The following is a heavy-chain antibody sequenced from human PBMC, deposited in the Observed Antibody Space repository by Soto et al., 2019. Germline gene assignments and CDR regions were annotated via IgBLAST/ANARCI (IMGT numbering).Heavy chain of an antibody. CDR1: GGSIGGSDYY. Sequence: SATLSLTCTVSGGSIGGSDYYWAWIRQPPGKGREWIGTIYHTGTAYYNPSLKSRVILSVDTSKNQFSLNLFSASATDTATYYCVDMRGQWLPRDWGQXILVTVS. CDR3: VDMRGQWLPRD. V-gene: IGHV4-39*01. D-gene: IGHD6-19*01. J-gene: IGHJ4*02. CDR2: IYHTGTA.